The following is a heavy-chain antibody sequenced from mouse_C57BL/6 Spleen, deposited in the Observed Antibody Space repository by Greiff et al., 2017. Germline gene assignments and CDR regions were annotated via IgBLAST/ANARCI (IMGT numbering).Heavy chain of an antibody. Sequence: QFQLQQPGAELVKPGASVKMSCKASGYTFTSYWITWVKQRPGQGLEWIGDIYPGSGSTNYNEKFKCKATLTVDTSSSTAYMQLSSLTSEDSAVYYCARNGYQTYYFDYWGQGTTLTVSS. V-gene: IGHV1-55*01. CDR2: IYPGSGST. D-gene: IGHD2-2*01. CDR1: GYTFTSYW. J-gene: IGHJ2*01. CDR3: ARNGYQTYYFDY.